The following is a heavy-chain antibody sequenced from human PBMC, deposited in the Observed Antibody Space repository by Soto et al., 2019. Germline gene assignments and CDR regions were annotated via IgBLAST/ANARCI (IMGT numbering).Heavy chain of an antibody. CDR2: IKEDASEE. V-gene: IGHV3-7*01. D-gene: IGHD2-2*01. CDR3: ATAISSPFSNFDY. CDR1: GFTFSTYW. J-gene: IGHJ4*02. Sequence: EVQLVQSGGDLVQPGGSLRLSCVASGFTFSTYWMTWVRQAPGMGLEWVAGIKEDASEELYVDSVKGRFSVSRDNAKNSLYLQLNSPSAEDTAVYYCATAISSPFSNFDYWGQGSLVTVSS.